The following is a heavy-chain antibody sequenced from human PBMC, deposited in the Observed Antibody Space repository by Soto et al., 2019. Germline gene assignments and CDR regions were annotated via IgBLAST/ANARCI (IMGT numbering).Heavy chain of an antibody. CDR2: IHPSGST. V-gene: IGHV4-34*01. CDR3: ARGRDEYKLGNV. CDR1: GGSLSDYY. D-gene: IGHD1-1*01. J-gene: IGHJ6*02. Sequence: QLQLQQWGAGLLKPSETLSLICAVYGGSLSDYYRSWIRQSPGKGLEWIGEIHPSGSTNYNPSLETRVTISVDTSKNQFSLKLTSVTAADTAVYYCARGRDEYKLGNVWGHGTTVTVSS.